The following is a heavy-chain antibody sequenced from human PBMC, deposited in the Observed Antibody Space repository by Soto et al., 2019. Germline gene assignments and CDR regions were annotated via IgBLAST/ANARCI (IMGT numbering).Heavy chain of an antibody. CDR1: GGTFSSYA. D-gene: IGHD2-2*01. V-gene: IGHV1-69*06. J-gene: IGHJ5*02. CDR3: ACGDIVVVPAAISWFDP. CDR2: IIPIFGTA. Sequence: GASVKVSCKASGGTFSSYAISWVRQAPGQELGWMGGIIPIFGTANYAQKFQGRVTITADKSTSTAYMELSSLRSEDTAVYYCACGDIVVVPAAISWFDPWGQGTLVTVSS.